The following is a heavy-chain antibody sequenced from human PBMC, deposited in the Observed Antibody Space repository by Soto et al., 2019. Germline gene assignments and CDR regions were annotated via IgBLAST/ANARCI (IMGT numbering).Heavy chain of an antibody. CDR1: GFTFSTHT. CDR3: AKGLDRASLDF. Sequence: EVQLLESRGTLVQPGGSLRLSCVASGFTFSTHTMNWVRQAPGKGLEWVSRLTADSDDTSYADSIKGRFTISRDNSKNTLYLQMNSLRAEDTAIYYCAKGLDRASLDFWGQGALVTVSS. CDR2: LTADSDDT. V-gene: IGHV3-23*01. D-gene: IGHD1-1*01. J-gene: IGHJ4*02.